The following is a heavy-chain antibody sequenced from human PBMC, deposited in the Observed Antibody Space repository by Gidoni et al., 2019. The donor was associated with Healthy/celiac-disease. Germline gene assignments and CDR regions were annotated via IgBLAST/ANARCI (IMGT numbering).Heavy chain of an antibody. CDR2: ISYDGSNK. J-gene: IGHJ4*02. V-gene: IGHV3-30*18. D-gene: IGHD3-22*01. CDR1: GFPFSSSG. CDR3: AKENYYDSSGYYGGRGYFDY. Sequence: QVQLVESGGGVVQPGRSLRLSCAASGFPFSSSGMPWVRQAPGKGLEWVAVISYDGSNKYDADSVKGRFTISRDNSKNTLYLQMNSLRAEDTAVYYCAKENYYDSSGYYGGRGYFDYWGQGTLVTVSS.